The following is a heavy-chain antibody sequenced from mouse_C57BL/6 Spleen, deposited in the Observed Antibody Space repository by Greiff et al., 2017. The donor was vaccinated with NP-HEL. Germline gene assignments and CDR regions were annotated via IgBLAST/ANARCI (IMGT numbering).Heavy chain of an antibody. Sequence: QVQLKQSGPELVKPGASVKISCKASGYAFSSSWMNWVKQRPGKGLEWIGRIYPGDGDTNYNGKFKGKATLTADKSSSTAYMQLSSLTSEDSAVYFCAREDYYGSRRYFDVWGTGTTVTVSS. CDR1: GYAFSSSW. CDR2: IYPGDGDT. V-gene: IGHV1-82*01. J-gene: IGHJ1*03. D-gene: IGHD1-1*01. CDR3: AREDYYGSRRYFDV.